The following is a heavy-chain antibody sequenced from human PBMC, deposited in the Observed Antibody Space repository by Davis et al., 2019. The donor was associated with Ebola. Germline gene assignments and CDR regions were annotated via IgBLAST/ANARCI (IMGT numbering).Heavy chain of an antibody. V-gene: IGHV1-69*02. CDR1: GGTFSSYT. J-gene: IGHJ3*02. CDR2: IIPILGIA. D-gene: IGHD3-22*01. Sequence: AASVKVSCKASGGTFSSYTISWVRQAPGQGLEWMGRIIPILGIANYAQKFQGRVTITADKSTSTAYMELSSLRSEDTAVYYCRVVVISGDAFDIWGQGTMVTVSS. CDR3: RVVVISGDAFDI.